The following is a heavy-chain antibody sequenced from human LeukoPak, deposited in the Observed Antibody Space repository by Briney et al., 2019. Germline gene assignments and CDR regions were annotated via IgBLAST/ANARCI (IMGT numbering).Heavy chain of an antibody. J-gene: IGHJ4*01. CDR2: IYTSGDT. CDR1: GGSVTRCAYS. Sequence: PSETLSLTCTVSGGSVTRCAYSWTWIRQPVGKGLEWIGRIYTSGDTKYNPSLKSRVTISVGASNNQFSLKLTSVTAADTAVYYCASGDYGAGSPVMRYWGHGTLVIVSS. V-gene: IGHV4-61*02. D-gene: IGHD3-10*01. CDR3: ASGDYGAGSPVMRY.